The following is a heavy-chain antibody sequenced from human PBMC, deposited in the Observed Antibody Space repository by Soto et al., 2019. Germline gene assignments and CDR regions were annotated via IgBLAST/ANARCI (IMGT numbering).Heavy chain of an antibody. CDR3: ARDGRNGYDDY. CDR1: GFTFGIDS. Sequence: EVQLVESGGGLVQPGGSLRLSCAASGFTFGIDSMNWIRQAPGKGLEWVSYITSSSSTIYYADSVKGRFTISRDNDENSLYLQMNSLRAEDTAVYYCARDGRNGYDDYWGQGIRVTVSS. J-gene: IGHJ4*02. V-gene: IGHV3-48*01. D-gene: IGHD5-12*01. CDR2: ITSSSSTI.